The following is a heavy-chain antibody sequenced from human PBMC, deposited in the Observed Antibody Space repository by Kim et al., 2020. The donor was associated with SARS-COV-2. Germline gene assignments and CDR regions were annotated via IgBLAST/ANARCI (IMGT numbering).Heavy chain of an antibody. V-gene: IGHV1-2*02. Sequence: ASVKVSCKASGYTFTGYYMHWVRQAPGQGLEWMGWINPNSGGTNYAQKFQGRVTMTRDTSISTAYMELSRLRSDDTAVYYCARGAQYYYDSSGYSGRMGAFDIWGQGTMVTVSS. CDR3: ARGAQYYYDSSGYSGRMGAFDI. CDR2: INPNSGGT. J-gene: IGHJ3*02. CDR1: GYTFTGYY. D-gene: IGHD3-22*01.